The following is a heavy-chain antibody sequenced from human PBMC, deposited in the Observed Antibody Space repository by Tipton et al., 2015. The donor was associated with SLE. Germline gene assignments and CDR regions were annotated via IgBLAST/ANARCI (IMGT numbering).Heavy chain of an antibody. CDR3: ASRASSGYYSFDY. CDR2: IYSGGST. D-gene: IGHD3-22*01. CDR1: GFTVSSNY. V-gene: IGHV3-53*04. J-gene: IGHJ4*02. Sequence: SLRLSCAASGFTVSSNYMSWVRQAPGKGLEWVSVIYSGGSTYYADSVKGRFTISRHNSKNTLYLQMNSLRAEDTAVYYCASRASSGYYSFDYWGQGPLVPVSS.